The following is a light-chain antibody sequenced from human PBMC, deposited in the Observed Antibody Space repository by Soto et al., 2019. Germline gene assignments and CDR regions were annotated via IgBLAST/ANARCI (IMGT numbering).Light chain of an antibody. CDR3: QQSGRSRT. J-gene: IGKJ1*01. V-gene: IGKV3-20*01. CDR1: QSVSSSY. Sequence: EIVLTQSPGTLSLSPGERATLSCRASQSVSSSYLAWYQQKPGQAPRLLIYGASSRATGIPDRFSGSGSGTDFTLTISRLEPEDFALYYCQQSGRSRTFGQGTKVEIK. CDR2: GAS.